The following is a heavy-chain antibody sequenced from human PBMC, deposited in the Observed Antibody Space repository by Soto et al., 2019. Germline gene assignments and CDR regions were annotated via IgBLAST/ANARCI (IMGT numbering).Heavy chain of an antibody. J-gene: IGHJ5*02. Sequence: QVQLQQWGAGLLKPSETLSLICAVYGGSFSGNYWSWIRQPPGKGLEWMGEINHSGSTNYNPSLKSRVSISVDTAKNQFPLELSSVTDGDTAVYYCARGVVKRSRGVIWTRGWFDPWGQGPLVTVSS. CDR2: INHSGST. CDR1: GGSFSGNY. D-gene: IGHD3-10*01. CDR3: ARGVVKRSRGVIWTRGWFDP. V-gene: IGHV4-34*01.